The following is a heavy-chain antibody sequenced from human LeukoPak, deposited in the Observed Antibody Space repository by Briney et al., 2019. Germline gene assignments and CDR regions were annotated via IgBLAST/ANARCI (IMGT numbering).Heavy chain of an antibody. CDR3: ARTDGSGRRDAFDI. CDR1: GFSLSTSGMC. CDR2: IDWDDDK. V-gene: IGHV2-70*11. J-gene: IGHJ3*02. Sequence: SGPTLVNPTQTLTLTFTFSGFSLSTSGMCVGWIRQPPGKALEWLARIDWDDDKYYNTSLKTRITISKDTSKNQVVLTMTNMDPVDTATYYCARTDGSGRRDAFDIWGQGTMVTVSS. D-gene: IGHD3-10*01.